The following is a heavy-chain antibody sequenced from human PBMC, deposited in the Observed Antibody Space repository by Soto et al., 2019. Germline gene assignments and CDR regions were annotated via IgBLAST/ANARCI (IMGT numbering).Heavy chain of an antibody. CDR1: GYTFTSYY. CDR3: ARDCSSTSCYGAGSDYYYGMDV. CDR2: INPSGGST. Sequence: ASVKVSCKASGYTFTSYYMHWVRQAPGQGLEWMGIINPSGGSTSYAQKFQGRVTMNRDTSTSTVYMELSSLRSEDTAVYYCARDCSSTSCYGAGSDYYYGMDVWGQGTTVTVSS. D-gene: IGHD2-2*01. J-gene: IGHJ6*02. V-gene: IGHV1-46*01.